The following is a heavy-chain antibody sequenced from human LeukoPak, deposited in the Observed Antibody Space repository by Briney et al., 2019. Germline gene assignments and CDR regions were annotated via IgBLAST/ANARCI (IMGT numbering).Heavy chain of an antibody. J-gene: IGHJ4*02. CDR2: ISYDGSNK. Sequence: PGGSLRLSCAASGFTFSSYAMHWVRQAPGKGLEWVAVISYDGSNKYYADSVKGRFTISRDNSKNTVSLQMDSLRAEDTAVYYCARDRAYYDGSGHDYWGQGTLVTVSS. D-gene: IGHD3-22*01. CDR1: GFTFSSYA. V-gene: IGHV3-30-3*01. CDR3: ARDRAYYDGSGHDY.